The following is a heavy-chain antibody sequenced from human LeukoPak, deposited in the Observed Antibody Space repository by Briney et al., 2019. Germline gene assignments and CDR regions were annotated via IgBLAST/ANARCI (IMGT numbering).Heavy chain of an antibody. CDR3: AKESSSGWCDY. CDR1: GFTFSSYG. CDR2: ISYDGSNK. J-gene: IGHJ4*02. V-gene: IGHV3-30*18. D-gene: IGHD6-19*01. Sequence: GRSLRLSCAASGFTFSSYGMHWVRQAPGKGLEWVAVISYDGSNKYYADSVKGRFTISRDNSKNTLYLQMNSLRAEDTAVYYCAKESSSGWCDYWGQGTLVTVSS.